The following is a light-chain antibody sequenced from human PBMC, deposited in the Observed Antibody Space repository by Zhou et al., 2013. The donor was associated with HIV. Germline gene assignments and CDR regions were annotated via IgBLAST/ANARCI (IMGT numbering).Light chain of an antibody. CDR3: QDYGDSSRT. CDR1: RTVGPW. J-gene: IGKJ4*02. V-gene: IGKV1-5*03. CDR2: QAS. Sequence: DVQLTQSPATLSASVGDKVTITCRASRTVGPWLAWYQQKPGGAPKLLVYQASTLESGVPSRFSGRGSGAEFHLSIDSLQPDDFATYYCQDYGDSSRTFGRGTRVQMK.